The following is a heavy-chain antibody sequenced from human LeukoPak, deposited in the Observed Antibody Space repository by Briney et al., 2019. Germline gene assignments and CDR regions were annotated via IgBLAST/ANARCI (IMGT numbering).Heavy chain of an antibody. V-gene: IGHV1-18*01. CDR1: GYTFTSYG. J-gene: IGHJ4*02. D-gene: IGHD2-15*01. CDR2: ISAYNGNT. CDR3: AREECSGGSCYFSY. Sequence: GASVKVSCKASGYTFTSYGISWVRQAPGQGLEWMGWISAYNGNTNYAQKLQGRVTMTTDTSTSTAYMELRSPRSDDTAVYYCAREECSGGSCYFSYWGQGTLVTVSS.